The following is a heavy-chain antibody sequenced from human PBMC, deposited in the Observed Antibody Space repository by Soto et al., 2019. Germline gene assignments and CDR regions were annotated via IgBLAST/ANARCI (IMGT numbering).Heavy chain of an antibody. Sequence: QVQLVQSGAEVKKPGASVKVSCKASGYTFTTYGISWVRQAPGQGLEWMGWINGYNGNTNYAQKLQGRVTMTTDTSTSRAYIELWFRCADDSAVYCGSIDPVAGARFEYCGHETLVPVSS. J-gene: IGHJ4*01. CDR2: INGYNGNT. CDR3: SIDPVAGARFEY. D-gene: IGHD2-8*02. CDR1: GYTFTTYG. V-gene: IGHV1-18*01.